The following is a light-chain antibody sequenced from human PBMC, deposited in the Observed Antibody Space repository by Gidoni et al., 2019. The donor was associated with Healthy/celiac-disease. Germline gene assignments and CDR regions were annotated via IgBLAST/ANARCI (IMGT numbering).Light chain of an antibody. J-gene: IGLJ1*01. CDR2: DVS. Sequence: QSALTQPRSVSGSPGQSVTISCTGTSSDVGGYNYGSWYQRHPGKAPKLMIYDVSKRPSGGPDRFAGSKSGNTASLTISGLQAEDEADYYCGSYAGSYTYVFGTGTKVTVL. CDR3: GSYAGSYTYV. V-gene: IGLV2-11*01. CDR1: SSDVGGYNY.